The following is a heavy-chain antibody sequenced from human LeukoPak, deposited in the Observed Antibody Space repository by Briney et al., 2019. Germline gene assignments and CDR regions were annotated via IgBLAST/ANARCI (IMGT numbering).Heavy chain of an antibody. CDR3: ARSPRVSIAAAGYNYYYYYMDV. V-gene: IGHV1-69*05. D-gene: IGHD6-13*01. Sequence: SVKVSCKASGGTFSSCAISWVRQAPGQGLEWMGGIIPIFGTANYAQKFQGRVTITTDESTSTAYMELSGLRSEDTAVYYCARSPRVSIAAAGYNYYYYYMDVWGKGTTVTVSS. CDR2: IIPIFGTA. J-gene: IGHJ6*03. CDR1: GGTFSSCA.